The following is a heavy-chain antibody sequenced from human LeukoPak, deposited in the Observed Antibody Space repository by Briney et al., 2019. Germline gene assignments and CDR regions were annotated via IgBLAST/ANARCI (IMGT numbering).Heavy chain of an antibody. CDR3: ARDRIVGALGWLDP. V-gene: IGHV1-69*01. CDR2: VAPLLETT. CDR1: GGTFSSYS. D-gene: IGHD1-26*01. J-gene: IGHJ5*02. Sequence: ASVKVSCKAPGGTFSSYSITWVRQAPGQGLEWMGGVAPLLETTNYAPKFRGRMTITADESTSTAYMELTSLRSDDTAVYYCARDRIVGALGWLDPWGQGTLLTVSS.